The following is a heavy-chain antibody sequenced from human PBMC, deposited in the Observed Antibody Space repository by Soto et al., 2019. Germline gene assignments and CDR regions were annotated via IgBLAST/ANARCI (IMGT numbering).Heavy chain of an antibody. CDR3: ARMRVVTDIRVGAYFGMDV. CDR2: IFSNDEK. D-gene: IGHD2-21*02. CDR1: GFSLSNARMG. V-gene: IGHV2-26*01. J-gene: IGHJ6*02. Sequence: QVTLKESGPVLVKPTETLTLTCTVSGFSLSNARMGVSWIRQPPGKALEWLAHIFSNDEKSYSTSLKSRLTISKDTSKSQVVLTMTNMVPVDTATYYCARMRVVTDIRVGAYFGMDVWGQGTTVTVSS.